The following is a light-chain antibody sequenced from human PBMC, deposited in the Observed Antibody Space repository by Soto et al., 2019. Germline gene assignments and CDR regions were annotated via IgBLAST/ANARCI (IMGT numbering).Light chain of an antibody. CDR3: AAWDDSLNGVV. CDR1: SSNIGSNT. J-gene: IGLJ2*01. CDR2: SNN. V-gene: IGLV1-44*01. Sequence: QAVVNQPPSASGTPGQRGTISCSGSSSNIGSNTVNWYQQLPGTAPKLLIYSNNQRPSGVPDRFSGSKSGTSASLAISVLQSGDEADYYCAAWDDSLNGVVFGGGTKLTVL.